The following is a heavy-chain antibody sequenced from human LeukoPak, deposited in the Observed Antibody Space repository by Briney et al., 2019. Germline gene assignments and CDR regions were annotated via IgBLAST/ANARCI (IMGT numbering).Heavy chain of an antibody. D-gene: IGHD3-10*01. CDR1: GGSISSYY. CDR2: IYYSGST. V-gene: IGHV4-59*01. CDR3: ARDVLLWFGDDYYYYYGMDV. J-gene: IGHJ6*02. Sequence: SETLSLTCTVSGGSISSYYWSWIRQPPGKGLEWIGYIYYSGSTNYNPSLKSRVTISVDTSKNQFSLKLSSVTAAGTAVYYCARDVLLWFGDDYYYYYGMDVWDQGTTVTVSS.